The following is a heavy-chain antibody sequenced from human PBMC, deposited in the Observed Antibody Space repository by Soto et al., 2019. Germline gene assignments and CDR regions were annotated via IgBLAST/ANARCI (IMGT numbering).Heavy chain of an antibody. CDR3: ARDRNAGSGYYNNWSDP. D-gene: IGHD3-22*01. V-gene: IGHV4-4*07. J-gene: IGHJ5*02. CDR2: IYTSGST. CDR1: GGSISSYY. Sequence: SETLSLTCTVSGGSISSYYWSWIRQPAGKGLEWIGRIYTSGSTNYNPSLKSRVTMSVDTSKNQFSLKLSSVTAADTAVYYCARDRNAGSGYYNNWSDPWGQGTLVTVSS.